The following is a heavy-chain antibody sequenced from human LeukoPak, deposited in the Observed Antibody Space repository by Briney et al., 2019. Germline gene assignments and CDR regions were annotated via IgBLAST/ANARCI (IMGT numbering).Heavy chain of an antibody. Sequence: GRSLRLSCAGSGFTFSSYSMNWVRQAPGKGLEWVSYISSSSSTIYYADSVKGRFTISRDNAKNSLYLQMNSLRAEDTAVYYCARDSSGWYFSDAFDIWGQGTMVTVSS. V-gene: IGHV3-48*01. CDR2: ISSSSSTI. CDR1: GFTFSSYS. D-gene: IGHD6-19*01. J-gene: IGHJ3*02. CDR3: ARDSSGWYFSDAFDI.